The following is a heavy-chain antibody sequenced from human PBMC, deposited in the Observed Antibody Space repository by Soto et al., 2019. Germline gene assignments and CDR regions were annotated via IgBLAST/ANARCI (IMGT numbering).Heavy chain of an antibody. CDR3: ARSIAVAGSRPRYYYYGMDV. Sequence: ASVKVSCKASGYTFTGYYMHWVRQAPGQGLEWMGWINPNSGGTNYAQKFQGWVTMTRDTSISTAYMELSRLRSDDTAVYYCARSIAVAGSRPRYYYYGMDVWGQGTTVTV. D-gene: IGHD6-19*01. CDR2: INPNSGGT. CDR1: GYTFTGYY. V-gene: IGHV1-2*04. J-gene: IGHJ6*02.